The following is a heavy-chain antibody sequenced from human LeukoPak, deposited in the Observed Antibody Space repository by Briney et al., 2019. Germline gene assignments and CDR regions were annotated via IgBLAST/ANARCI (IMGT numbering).Heavy chain of an antibody. Sequence: PAETLSLTCTVSDGSISIYYWNWIRQPPGKGLEWIGSIYYSGSTYYNPSLKSRVTISVDTSKNQFSLKLSSVTAADTAVYYCARQGGCSSTSCYSQMDYWGQGTLVTVSS. CDR2: IYYSGST. CDR3: ARQGGCSSTSCYSQMDY. D-gene: IGHD2-2*02. V-gene: IGHV4-39*01. CDR1: DGSISIYY. J-gene: IGHJ4*02.